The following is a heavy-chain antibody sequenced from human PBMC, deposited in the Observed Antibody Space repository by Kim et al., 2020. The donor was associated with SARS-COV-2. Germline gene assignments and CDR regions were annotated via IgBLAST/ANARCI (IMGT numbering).Heavy chain of an antibody. CDR2: IYYSGST. V-gene: IGHV4-61*01. J-gene: IGHJ1*01. CDR3: ARGLLDSSGYYLYFQH. D-gene: IGHD3-22*01. CDR1: GGSVSSGSYY. Sequence: SETLSLTCTVSGGSVSSGSYYWSWIRQPPGKGLEWIGYIYYSGSTNYNPSLKSRVTISVDTSKNQFSLKLSSVTAADTAVYYCARGLLDSSGYYLYFQHWGQGTLVTVSS.